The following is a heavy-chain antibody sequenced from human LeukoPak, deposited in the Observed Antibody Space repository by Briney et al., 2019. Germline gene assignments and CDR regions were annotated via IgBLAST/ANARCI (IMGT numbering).Heavy chain of an antibody. CDR2: VTSISSYI. J-gene: IGHJ6*03. CDR3: ARVKAGATVENFYYYYMDV. V-gene: IGHV3-21*01. CDR1: GFAFSTYS. D-gene: IGHD1/OR15-1a*01. Sequence: PGGSLRLSCAASGFAFSTYSMNWVRQAPGKGLEWVSSVTSISSYIKYSDSVRRRFTISRDNAKNSLYLQMNSLRAEDTAVYYCARVKAGATVENFYYYYMDVWGKGTTVTVSS.